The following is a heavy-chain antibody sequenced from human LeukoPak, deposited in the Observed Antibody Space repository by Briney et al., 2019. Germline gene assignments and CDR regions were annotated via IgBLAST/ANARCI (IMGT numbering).Heavy chain of an antibody. Sequence: GASVKVSCKASGDSFNNYAVTWVRQAPGQGLEWMGGFIPILDTTNYAPNFQGRVTITTDESSTTAYMELSSLKWEDTALYYCARSNDYDYHFNYWGQGTLVTVSS. V-gene: IGHV1-69*05. J-gene: IGHJ4*02. D-gene: IGHD5-12*01. CDR1: GDSFNNYA. CDR2: FIPILDTT. CDR3: ARSNDYDYHFNY.